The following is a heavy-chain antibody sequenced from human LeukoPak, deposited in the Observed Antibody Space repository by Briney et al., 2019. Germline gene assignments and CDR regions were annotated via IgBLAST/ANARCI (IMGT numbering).Heavy chain of an antibody. J-gene: IGHJ6*03. CDR2: ITWGRDNL. V-gene: IGHV3-9*01. D-gene: IGHD3-10*01. Sequence: SLRLSCAVSGFIFDDYAMHWVRQAPGKGLEWVSGITWGRDNLAYAASVKGRFTISRDNAKNSLYLQMNSLRADDTAVYYCARFAAGGSYYYYMDVWGKGTTVTVSS. CDR3: ARFAAGGSYYYYMDV. CDR1: GFIFDDYA.